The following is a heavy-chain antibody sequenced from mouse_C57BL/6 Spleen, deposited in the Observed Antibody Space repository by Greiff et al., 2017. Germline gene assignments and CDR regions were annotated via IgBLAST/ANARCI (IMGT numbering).Heavy chain of an antibody. V-gene: IGHV1-82*01. CDR2: IYPGDGDT. CDR3: ARSEDDYDGGSDWYFDV. Sequence: VQLQESGPELVKPGASVKISCKASGYAFSSSWMNWVKQRPGKGLEWIGRIYPGDGDTNYNGKFKGKATLTADKSSSTAYMQLSSLTSEDSAVYFCARSEDDYDGGSDWYFDVWGTGTTVTVSS. CDR1: GYAFSSSW. J-gene: IGHJ1*03. D-gene: IGHD2-4*01.